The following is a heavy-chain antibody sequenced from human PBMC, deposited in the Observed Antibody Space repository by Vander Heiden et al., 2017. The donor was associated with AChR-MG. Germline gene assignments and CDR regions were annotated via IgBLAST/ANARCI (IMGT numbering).Heavy chain of an antibody. CDR3: ARSGSYHDAFDI. D-gene: IGHD1-26*01. V-gene: IGHV3-9*01. CDR1: GFTFDDYA. J-gene: IGHJ3*02. CDR2: ISWNSGSI. Sequence: EVQLVESGGGLLQPGRSLRLSCAASGFTFDDYAMHWVRQAPGKGLEWVSGISWNSGSIGYADSVKGRFTISRDNAKNSLYLQMNSLRAEDTALYYCARSGSYHDAFDIWGQGTMVTVS.